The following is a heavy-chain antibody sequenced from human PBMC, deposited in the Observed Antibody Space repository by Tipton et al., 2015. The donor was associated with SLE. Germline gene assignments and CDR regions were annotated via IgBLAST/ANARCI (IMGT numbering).Heavy chain of an antibody. D-gene: IGHD3-10*01. Sequence: TLSLTCTVSGGSISSYYWSWIRQPPGKGLEWFGSIYYSGSTNYNPSLKSRLTISVDTSKNQFTLKLSSVTAADTAVYYCARGGYYNVFDYWGQGTLVTVSS. V-gene: IGHV4-59*01. CDR1: GGSISSYY. CDR2: IYYSGST. J-gene: IGHJ4*02. CDR3: ARGGYYNVFDY.